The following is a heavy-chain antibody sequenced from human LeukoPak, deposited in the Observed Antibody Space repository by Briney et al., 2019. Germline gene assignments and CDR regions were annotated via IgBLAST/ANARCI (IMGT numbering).Heavy chain of an antibody. CDR2: IVGSGDST. CDR1: GFTFSSFA. Sequence: PGGSLRLSCAASGFTFSSFAMSWVRQAPGKGLEWVSTIVGSGDSTYYADSVKGRFTISRDNSKNTLYLQMNSLRAEDTAVYYCANTYSSSWYPLFDSWGQGTLVTVPS. CDR3: ANTYSSSWYPLFDS. J-gene: IGHJ4*02. D-gene: IGHD6-13*01. V-gene: IGHV3-23*01.